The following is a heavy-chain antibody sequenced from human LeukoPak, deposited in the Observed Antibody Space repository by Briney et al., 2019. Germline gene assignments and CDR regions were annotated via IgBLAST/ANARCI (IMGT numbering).Heavy chain of an antibody. CDR3: VRHARGTTYDY. CDR2: ISFSGIT. D-gene: IGHD3-16*01. CDR1: GGSISPYY. Sequence: SETLSLTCTVSGGSISPYYWSWIRQPPGKGLEWLGHISFSGITHYNVSLKSRVTMSVDTSRNHFSLIVSSVTAADTALYYCVRHARGTTYDYWGQGTLVTVSS. V-gene: IGHV4-59*08. J-gene: IGHJ4*02.